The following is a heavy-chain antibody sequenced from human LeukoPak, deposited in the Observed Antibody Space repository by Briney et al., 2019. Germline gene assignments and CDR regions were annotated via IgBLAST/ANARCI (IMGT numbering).Heavy chain of an antibody. CDR3: ATGSVTTTSNYYYCMDV. D-gene: IGHD4-17*01. J-gene: IGHJ6*02. Sequence: ASVKVSCRVSGYTHTELSMHWVRQATGKGLEWMGGFDPEDGETIDAQKCQGRVTMTENTSTDTAYMELSSLRSEDTAVYYCATGSVTTTSNYYYCMDVWGQGTTVTVSS. CDR2: FDPEDGET. CDR1: GYTHTELS. V-gene: IGHV1-24*01.